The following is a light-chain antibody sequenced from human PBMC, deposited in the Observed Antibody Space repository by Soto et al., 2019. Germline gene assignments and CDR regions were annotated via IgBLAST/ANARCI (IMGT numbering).Light chain of an antibody. J-gene: IGKJ3*01. Sequence: IVLTQSPGTLSLSPGERATLSCWASQRFRSNYLAWYQQNPGQAPRLLIYGASSRATGIPDRFSGSGSGTDFTLTISRLEHADFSLYYCQQYGSPPITFGPGTPVDVK. CDR1: QRFRSNY. CDR3: QQYGSPPIT. V-gene: IGKV3-20*01. CDR2: GAS.